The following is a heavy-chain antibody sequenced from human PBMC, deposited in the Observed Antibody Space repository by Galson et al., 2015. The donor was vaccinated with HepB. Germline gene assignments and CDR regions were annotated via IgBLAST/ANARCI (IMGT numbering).Heavy chain of an antibody. V-gene: IGHV3-30*02. Sequence: SLRLSCAASGFTFSSYGMHWVRQAPGKGLEWVAFIRYDGSNKYYADSVKGRFTISRDNSKNTLYLQMNSLRAEDTAVYYCAKDPSGYYDSSGYYTLMDYWGQGTLVTVSS. CDR1: GFTFSSYG. CDR2: IRYDGSNK. J-gene: IGHJ4*02. CDR3: AKDPSGYYDSSGYYTLMDY. D-gene: IGHD3-22*01.